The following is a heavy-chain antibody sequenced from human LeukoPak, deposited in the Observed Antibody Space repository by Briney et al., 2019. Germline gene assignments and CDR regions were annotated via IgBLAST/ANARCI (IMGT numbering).Heavy chain of an antibody. CDR3: ALEADCSSTSCYLEY. CDR1: GGSFSGYY. J-gene: IGHJ4*02. CDR2: INHSGSN. V-gene: IGHV4-34*01. Sequence: ASETLSLTCAVYGGSFSGYYWSWIRQSPGKGLEWIGEINHSGSNNYNPSLKSRVTISVDTSKNQFFLKMSSVTAADTAVYYCALEADCSSTSCYLEYWGQGTLVTVSS. D-gene: IGHD2-2*01.